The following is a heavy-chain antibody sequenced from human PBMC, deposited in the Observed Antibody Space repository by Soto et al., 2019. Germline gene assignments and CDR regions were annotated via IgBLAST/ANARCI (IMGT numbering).Heavy chain of an antibody. Sequence: ASVKVSCQASGYTFTNNDVSWVRQATGQGLAWMGWMNPGSGDTGYAQKFQGRVTMTRDISIATAYMELSRLRSDDTAIYYCATMATFCSLNWFDPWGQGTLVTVSS. CDR2: MNPGSGDT. CDR1: GYTFTNND. D-gene: IGHD3-10*02. J-gene: IGHJ5*02. CDR3: ATMATFCSLNWFDP. V-gene: IGHV1-8*01.